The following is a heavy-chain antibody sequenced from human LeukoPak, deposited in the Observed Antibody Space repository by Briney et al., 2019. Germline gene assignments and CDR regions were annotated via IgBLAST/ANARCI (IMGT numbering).Heavy chain of an antibody. D-gene: IGHD1/OR15-1a*01. CDR3: ALLTNIPPVYYYYYGMDV. CDR1: GYTLTELS. V-gene: IGHV1-24*01. CDR2: FDPEDGET. Sequence: ASVKVSCEVSGYTLTELSMHWVRQAPGKGLEWMGGFDPEDGETIYAQKFQGRVTMTEDTSTDTAYMELSSLRSEDTAVYYCALLTNIPPVYYYYYGMDVWGQGTTVTVSS. J-gene: IGHJ6*02.